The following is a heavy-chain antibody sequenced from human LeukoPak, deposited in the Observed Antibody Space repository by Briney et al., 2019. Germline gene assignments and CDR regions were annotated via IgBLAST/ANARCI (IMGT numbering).Heavy chain of an antibody. CDR2: IKSQMYGATT. CDR3: ITITMTRGAH. CDR1: GFIFTNAW. V-gene: IGHV3-15*01. Sequence: TGGSLRLSCAASGFIFTNAWLSWVGQAPGKGLEWVGHIKSQMYGATTDYASPVKGRFSISRDDSKNMLFLQLNSLKAEDTAMYYCITITMTRGAHWGQGTLVTVSS. D-gene: IGHD3-10*01. J-gene: IGHJ4*02.